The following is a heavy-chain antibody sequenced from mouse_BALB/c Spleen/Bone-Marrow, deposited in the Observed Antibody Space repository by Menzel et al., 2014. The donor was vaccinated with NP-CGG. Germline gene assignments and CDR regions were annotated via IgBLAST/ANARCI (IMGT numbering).Heavy chain of an antibody. CDR3: ARDGNFAMDY. D-gene: IGHD2-1*01. CDR2: INDGGSYT. V-gene: IGHV5-4*02. Sequence: DVKLVESGGGLVKPGGSLKLSCAVSGFTFSDYYMYWVRQNPEKRLEWVATINDGGSYTYYPGSVKGRFTISRDNAKNNLYLQMSSLKSEDTAMYYCARDGNFAMDYWGQGTSVTVSS. CDR1: GFTFSDYY. J-gene: IGHJ4*01.